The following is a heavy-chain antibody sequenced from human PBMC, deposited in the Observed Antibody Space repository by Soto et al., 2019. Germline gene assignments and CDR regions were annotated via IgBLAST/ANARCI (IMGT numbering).Heavy chain of an antibody. CDR2: ISYDGSNK. CDR1: GFTFSSYA. CDR3: ARGGVAVAGRSTLLY. J-gene: IGHJ4*02. Sequence: GGSLRLSCAASGFTFSSYAMHWVRQAPGKGLEWVAVISYDGSNKYYADSVKGRFTISRDNSKNTLYLQMNSLRAEDTAVYYCARGGVAVAGRSTLLYWGQGTLVTVSS. D-gene: IGHD6-19*01. V-gene: IGHV3-30-3*01.